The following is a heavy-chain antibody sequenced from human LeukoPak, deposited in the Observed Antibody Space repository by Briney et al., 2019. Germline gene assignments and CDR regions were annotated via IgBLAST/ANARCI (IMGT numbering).Heavy chain of an antibody. CDR2: IYYSVTT. J-gene: IGHJ4*02. CDR3: ARDGCSGGSCYDY. D-gene: IGHD2-15*01. Sequence: SETLSLTCTVSGGSISSYYWSWIRQPPGKGLEWIGYIYYSVTTYYNPSLKSRATISVDTSKNQFSLKLTSVTAADTAVYFCARDGCSGGSCYDYWGQGTLVTVSS. V-gene: IGHV4-59*12. CDR1: GGSISSYY.